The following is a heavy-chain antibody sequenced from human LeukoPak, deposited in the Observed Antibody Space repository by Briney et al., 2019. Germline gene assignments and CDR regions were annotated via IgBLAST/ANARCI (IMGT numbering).Heavy chain of an antibody. V-gene: IGHV3-21*01. CDR2: ISSSSSYI. J-gene: IGHJ4*02. CDR3: ARGSRIVGAPPDY. Sequence: GGSLRLSCAASGFIFSSFTMNWVRQAPGKGLEWVSSISSSSSYIYSGDSVHGRFTISRDNAKNSLYLQMNSLRAEDTAVYYCARGSRIVGAPPDYWGQGILVTVSS. D-gene: IGHD1-26*01. CDR1: GFIFSSFT.